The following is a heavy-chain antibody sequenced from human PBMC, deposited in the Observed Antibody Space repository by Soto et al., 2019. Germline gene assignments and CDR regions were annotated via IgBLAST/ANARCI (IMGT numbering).Heavy chain of an antibody. Sequence: QLQLQESGPGLVKPSETLSLTCTVSGGSISSSSYYWGWIRQPPGKGLEWIGSIYYSGSTYYNPSLKSRVTISVDTSKNQFSLKLSSVTAADTAVYYCARLGYCSSTSCRGYYYYYGMDVLGQGTTVTVSS. CDR3: ARLGYCSSTSCRGYYYYYGMDV. D-gene: IGHD2-2*01. CDR1: GGSISSSSYY. CDR2: IYYSGST. J-gene: IGHJ6*02. V-gene: IGHV4-39*01.